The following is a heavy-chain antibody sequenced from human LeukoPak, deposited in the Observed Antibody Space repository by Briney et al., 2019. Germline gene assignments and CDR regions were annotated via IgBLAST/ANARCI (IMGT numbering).Heavy chain of an antibody. CDR2: IYYSGST. CDR3: ASGSGVVATPDY. D-gene: IGHD5-12*01. J-gene: IGHJ4*02. Sequence: SETLSLTCTVSGGSISSSSYYWGWIRQPPGKGLEWIGSIYYSGSTYYNLSLKSRVTISVDTSKNQFSLKLSSVTAADTAVYYCASGSGVVATPDYWGQGTLVTVSS. CDR1: GGSISSSSYY. V-gene: IGHV4-39*01.